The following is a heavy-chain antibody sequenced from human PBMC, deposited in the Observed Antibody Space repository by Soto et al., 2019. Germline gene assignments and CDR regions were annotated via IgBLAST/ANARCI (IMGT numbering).Heavy chain of an antibody. CDR3: ARDLPDRYCSGGSCYPGGWFDP. CDR1: GYTFTSYG. D-gene: IGHD2-15*01. V-gene: IGHV1-18*01. J-gene: IGHJ5*02. Sequence: VQLVESGGGLVQPGASVKVSCKASGYTFTSYGISWVRQAPGQGLEWMGWISVYNGNTNYAQKLQGRVTMTTDTSTSTAYMELRSLRSDDTAVYYCARDLPDRYCSGGSCYPGGWFDPWGQGTLVTVSS. CDR2: ISVYNGNT.